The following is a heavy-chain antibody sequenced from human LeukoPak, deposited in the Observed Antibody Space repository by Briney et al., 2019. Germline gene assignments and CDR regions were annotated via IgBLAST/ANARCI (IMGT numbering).Heavy chain of an antibody. J-gene: IGHJ4*02. Sequence: GGSLRLSCVASGFTFSSYVMSWVRQAPGKGLEWVSVISGSGDITYYADSVKGRFTISRDNSKNTLYLQMNSLRAEDTAVYYCAKDAYCSGGTCWDYFDYWGQGTLVTVSS. V-gene: IGHV3-23*01. D-gene: IGHD2-15*01. CDR1: GFTFSSYV. CDR3: AKDAYCSGGTCWDYFDY. CDR2: ISGSGDIT.